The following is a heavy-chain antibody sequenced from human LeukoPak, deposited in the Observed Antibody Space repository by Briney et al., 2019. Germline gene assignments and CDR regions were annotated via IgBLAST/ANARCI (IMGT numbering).Heavy chain of an antibody. Sequence: GGSLRLSCAASGFTFDDYAMHWVRQAPGKGLEWVSGISWNGGSVDYAESVKGRFTISRDNGRNSVYLQMNSLRPEDTALYYCAKDLGRVGMDVWGQGTTVTVSS. D-gene: IGHD2-15*01. J-gene: IGHJ6*02. CDR1: GFTFDDYA. V-gene: IGHV3-9*01. CDR3: AKDLGRVGMDV. CDR2: ISWNGGSV.